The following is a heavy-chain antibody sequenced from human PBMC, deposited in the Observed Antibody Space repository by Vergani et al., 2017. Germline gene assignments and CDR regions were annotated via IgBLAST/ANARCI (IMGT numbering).Heavy chain of an antibody. CDR3: ARSPLRSSLAAPIDY. V-gene: IGHV4-31*03. D-gene: IGHD6-6*01. J-gene: IGHJ4*02. CDR2: IYYSGST. CDR1: GGSISSGGYY. Sequence: QVQLQESGPGLVKPSQTLSLTCTVSGGSISSGGYYWSWIRQHPGKGLEWIGYIYYSGSTYYNPSLKSRVTISVDTSKNQFSLKLSSVTAADTAVYYCARSPLRSSLAAPIDYWGQGTLVTVSS.